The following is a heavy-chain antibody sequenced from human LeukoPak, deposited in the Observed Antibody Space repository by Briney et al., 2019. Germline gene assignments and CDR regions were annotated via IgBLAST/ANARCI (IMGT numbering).Heavy chain of an antibody. CDR3: AKEPPGGSYFSFDY. CDR2: IKSKTDGGTT. CDR1: GFTFSNAW. Sequence: GGSLRLSCAASGFTFSNAWMSWVRQAPGKGLEWVGRIKSKTDGGTTDYAAPVKGRFTISRDDSKNTLYLQMNSLRAEDTAVYYCAKEPPGGSYFSFDYWGQGTLVTVSS. D-gene: IGHD1-26*01. J-gene: IGHJ4*02. V-gene: IGHV3-15*01.